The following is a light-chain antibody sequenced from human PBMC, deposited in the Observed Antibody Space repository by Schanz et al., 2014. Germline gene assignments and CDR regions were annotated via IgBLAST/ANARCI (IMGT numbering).Light chain of an antibody. J-gene: IGKJ4*01. V-gene: IGKV3-15*01. CDR1: QSVTSS. CDR2: GAS. CDR3: QQYNYWPPSLT. Sequence: EIVLTQSPGTLSLSPGDRATLSCRATQSVTSSFFTWYQQKPGQAPRLLIYGASTRATGIPARFSGSGSGTEFTLTISSLESEDFAVYYCQQYNYWPPSLTFGGGTKVEIK.